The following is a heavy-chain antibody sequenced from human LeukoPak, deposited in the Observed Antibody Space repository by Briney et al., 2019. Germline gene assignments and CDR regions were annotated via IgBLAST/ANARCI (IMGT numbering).Heavy chain of an antibody. D-gene: IGHD3-22*01. CDR2: INHNGST. CDR1: GGTFSGYY. V-gene: IGHV4-34*01. Sequence: SETLSLTCAVYGGTFSGYYWSWIRQPPGKGPEWIGEINHNGSTNYNPSLKSRVTISVDTSKNQFSLKLSAVTAADTAVYYCARGFYYDSSGYPMDVWGQGTTVTVSS. J-gene: IGHJ6*02. CDR3: ARGFYYDSSGYPMDV.